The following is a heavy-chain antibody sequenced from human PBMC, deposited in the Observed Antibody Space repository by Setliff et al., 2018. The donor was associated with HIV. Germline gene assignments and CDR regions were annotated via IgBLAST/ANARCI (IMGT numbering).Heavy chain of an antibody. V-gene: IGHV1-18*01. CDR1: GYMFIAYG. J-gene: IGHJ3*01. CDR3: ARYDGGYNYAEAFDA. Sequence: GASVKVSCKTSGYMFIAYGMSWVRRAPGQGLEGMGWIGPYNGRTEYAQEFQGRVSLTIDISASTAYMELRSLRSDDTAVYYCARYDGGYNYAEAFDAWGQGTMVTVSS. D-gene: IGHD3-16*01. CDR2: IGPYNGRT.